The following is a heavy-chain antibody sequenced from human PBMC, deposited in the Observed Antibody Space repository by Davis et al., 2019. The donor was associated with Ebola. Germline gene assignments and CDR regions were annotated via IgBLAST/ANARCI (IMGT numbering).Heavy chain of an antibody. CDR3: ARGHSSCWYYYYYGMDV. CDR1: GFTFSSYW. J-gene: IGHJ6*02. CDR2: INSDGSST. D-gene: IGHD6-19*01. V-gene: IGHV3-74*01. Sequence: GESLKISCAASGFTFSSYWMHWVRQAPGKGLVWVSRINSDGSSTSYADSVKGRFTISRDNAKNTLYLQINSLRAEDTAVYYCARGHSSCWYYYYYGMDVWGQGTTVTVSS.